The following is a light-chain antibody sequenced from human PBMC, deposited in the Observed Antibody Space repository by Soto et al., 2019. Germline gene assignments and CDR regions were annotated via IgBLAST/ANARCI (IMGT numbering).Light chain of an antibody. CDR3: QQDDTSPRT. CDR1: QSVSSNY. V-gene: IGKV3-20*01. J-gene: IGKJ1*01. Sequence: EVMLTQSPGTLSLSPGERATLSCRASQSVSSNYLAWYQQKSGQAPRLLIYGASNRATGITDRFSGSGSGTDFTLAIRRLEPEDFAVYYCQQDDTSPRTFGQGPKVEFK. CDR2: GAS.